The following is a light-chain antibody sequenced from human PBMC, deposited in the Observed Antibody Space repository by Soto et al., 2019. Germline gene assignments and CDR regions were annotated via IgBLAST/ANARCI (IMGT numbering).Light chain of an antibody. CDR3: QQSYTTASIT. CDR1: QSISRN. J-gene: IGKJ5*01. V-gene: IGKV1-39*01. Sequence: DIQMTQSPSSLSASVGDRVTITCRASQSISRNLNWYQHKPGKAPKLLIYAASSLQNGVPSRFXGGGSGTEFTLSLSSLQPEDFGTYYCQQSYTTASITFGQGTRLEIK. CDR2: AAS.